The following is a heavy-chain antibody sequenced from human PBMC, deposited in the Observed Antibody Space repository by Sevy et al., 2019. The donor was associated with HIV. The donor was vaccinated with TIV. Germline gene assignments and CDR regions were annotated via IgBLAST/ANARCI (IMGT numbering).Heavy chain of an antibody. J-gene: IGHJ3*02. Sequence: ASLKVSCKVSGYTLTKLSMHWVQQAPGKGLEWMGGFDPEDGETIYAQKFQGRVTMTEDTSTDTAYMELSSLRSEDTAVYYYGTPKYVGYDYESLDIWGQGTMVTVSS. V-gene: IGHV1-24*01. CDR3: GTPKYVGYDYESLDI. CDR1: GYTLTKLS. D-gene: IGHD5-12*01. CDR2: FDPEDGET.